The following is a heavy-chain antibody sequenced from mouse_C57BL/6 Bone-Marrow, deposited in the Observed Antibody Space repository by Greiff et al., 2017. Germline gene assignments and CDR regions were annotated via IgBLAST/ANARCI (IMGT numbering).Heavy chain of an antibody. J-gene: IGHJ3*01. CDR2: IYPRSGNT. CDR1: GYTFTSYG. D-gene: IGHD2-5*01. V-gene: IGHV1-81*01. CDR3: ANAYFSNYGFAY. Sequence: VQLQESGAELARPGASVKLSCKASGYTFTSYGISWVKQRTGQGLEWIGEIYPRSGNTYYNEKFKGKATLTADKSSSTAYMELRSLTSEDSAVYFCANAYFSNYGFAYWGQEDLVTVSA.